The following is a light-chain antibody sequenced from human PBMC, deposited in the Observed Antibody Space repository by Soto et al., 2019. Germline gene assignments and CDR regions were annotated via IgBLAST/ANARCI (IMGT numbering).Light chain of an antibody. CDR3: SSYTSSSTVV. CDR2: DVS. V-gene: IGLV2-14*01. J-gene: IGLJ2*01. CDR1: SSDVGGYNY. Sequence: QSVLTQPASVSGSPGQSITISCTGTSSDVGGYNYVSWYQQNPGKAPKLMIYDVSHRPSGVSNRFSGSKSGNTASLTISGLQAEDEADYYCSSYTSSSTVVFGGGTKVTVL.